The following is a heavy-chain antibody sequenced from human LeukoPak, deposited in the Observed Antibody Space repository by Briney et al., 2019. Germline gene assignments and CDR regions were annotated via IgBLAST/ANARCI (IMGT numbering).Heavy chain of an antibody. CDR3: ARGSYKRRDSGYDWTDFDY. CDR1: GFTFSSYA. V-gene: IGHV3-30-3*01. CDR2: ISYDGSNK. J-gene: IGHJ4*02. Sequence: GGSLRLSCAAAGFTFSSYAMHWVRQAPGKGLEWVAVISYDGSNKYYADSVKGRFTISRDNSKNTLYLQMNSLRAESTAVYYSARGSYKRRDSGYDWTDFDYWGQGTLVTVSS. D-gene: IGHD5-12*01.